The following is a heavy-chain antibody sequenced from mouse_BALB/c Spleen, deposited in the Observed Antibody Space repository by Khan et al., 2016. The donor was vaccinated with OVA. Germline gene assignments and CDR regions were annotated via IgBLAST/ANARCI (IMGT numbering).Heavy chain of an antibody. CDR2: ISTYYGDV. CDR3: ARGGKFAY. J-gene: IGHJ3*01. V-gene: IGHV1S137*01. Sequence: QVQLQHSGAELVRPGVSVKISCKGSGYTFTDYAMHWVKQSHAKSLEWIGVISTYYGDVDYSQKFKGKATMTVDRSSSTAYMELARLTSEDSAIYYCARGGKFAYWGQGTLVTVSA. CDR1: GYTFTDYA. D-gene: IGHD1-1*02.